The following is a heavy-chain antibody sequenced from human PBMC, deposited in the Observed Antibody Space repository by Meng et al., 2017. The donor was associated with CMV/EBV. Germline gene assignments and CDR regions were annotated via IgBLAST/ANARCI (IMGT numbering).Heavy chain of an antibody. Sequence: GSLRLSCTVSGGSISSSSYYWGWIRQPPGKGLEWIGGIYYSGSTYYNPSLKSRVTISVDTSKNQFSLKLSSVTAADTAVYYCARRGYGGNGFDYWGQGTLVTVSS. CDR2: IYYSGST. J-gene: IGHJ4*02. D-gene: IGHD4/OR15-4a*01. CDR3: ARRGYGGNGFDY. V-gene: IGHV4-39*01. CDR1: GGSISSSSYY.